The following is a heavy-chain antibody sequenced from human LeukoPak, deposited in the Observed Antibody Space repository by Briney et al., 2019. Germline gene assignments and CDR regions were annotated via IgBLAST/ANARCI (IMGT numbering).Heavy chain of an antibody. CDR2: INPNSGGT. CDR1: GYTFTGYY. J-gene: IGHJ5*02. D-gene: IGHD6-19*01. V-gene: IGHV1-2*06. CDR3: ARTSINPQWLASTNWFDP. Sequence: GASVKVSCKASGYTFTGYYIHWVRQAPGQGLEWMGRINPNSGGTNYAQKFQGRVTMTRDTSISTAYMELSRLRSDDTAVYYCARTSINPQWLASTNWFDPWGQGTLVTVSS.